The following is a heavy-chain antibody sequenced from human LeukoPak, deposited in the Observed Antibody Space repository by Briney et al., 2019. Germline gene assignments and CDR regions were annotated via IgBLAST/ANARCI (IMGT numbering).Heavy chain of an antibody. Sequence: GASVKVSCKASGYTFTSYGISWVRQAPGQGLEWMGWISAYNGNTNYAQKLQGRVTMTTDTSTSTAYMELRSLRSDDTAVYYCARGALQRITIFGVVIMEDHFDYWGQGTLVTVSS. V-gene: IGHV1-18*01. J-gene: IGHJ4*02. CDR3: ARGALQRITIFGVVIMEDHFDY. D-gene: IGHD3-3*01. CDR1: GYTFTSYG. CDR2: ISAYNGNT.